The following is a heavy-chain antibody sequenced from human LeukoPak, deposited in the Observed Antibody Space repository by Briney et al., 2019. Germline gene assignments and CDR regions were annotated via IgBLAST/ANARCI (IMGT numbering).Heavy chain of an antibody. J-gene: IGHJ6*02. CDR1: GFTFSDYA. CDR2: ISGGGYST. CDR3: VRGGGFHYYYQGMDV. V-gene: IGHV3-23*01. D-gene: IGHD3-16*01. Sequence: GGSLRLSCAASGFTFSDYAMSWVRQAPGKGLDWVSVISGGGYSTYYADYVKGRFTVSRDNSENTLYLQMNSLRAEDTAVYFCVRGGGFHYYYQGMDVWGQGTTVTVSS.